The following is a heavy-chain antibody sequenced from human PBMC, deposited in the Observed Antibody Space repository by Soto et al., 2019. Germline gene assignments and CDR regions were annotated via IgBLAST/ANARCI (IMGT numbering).Heavy chain of an antibody. V-gene: IGHV1-8*01. D-gene: IGHD1-7*01. CDR3: ARGASNSKDIDY. Sequence: QVQLVQSGAEVKKPGASVKGSCKASGYTFTSYDINWVRQATGQGLEWMGWMNPNSGNTGYAQKFQGRVTMTRNTSISTAYMELSSLSSEDTAVYYCARGASNSKDIDYWGQGTLVTVSS. J-gene: IGHJ4*02. CDR1: GYTFTSYD. CDR2: MNPNSGNT.